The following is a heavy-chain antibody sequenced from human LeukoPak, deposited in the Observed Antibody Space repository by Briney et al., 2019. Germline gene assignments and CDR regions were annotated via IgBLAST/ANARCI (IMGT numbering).Heavy chain of an antibody. Sequence: ASVKVSCKASGYTFTSYDINWVRQATGQGLEWMGWMNPNSGNTGYAQKFQGRVTMTRNTSISTAYMELSSLRSEDTAVYYCARGSTSWYIARNYMDVWGKGTTVTVSS. D-gene: IGHD6-13*01. CDR3: ARGSTSWYIARNYMDV. J-gene: IGHJ6*03. CDR2: MNPNSGNT. CDR1: GYTFTSYD. V-gene: IGHV1-8*01.